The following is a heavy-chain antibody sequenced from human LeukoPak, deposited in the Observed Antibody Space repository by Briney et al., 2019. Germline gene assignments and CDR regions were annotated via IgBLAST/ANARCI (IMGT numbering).Heavy chain of an antibody. CDR1: GYTFTGYY. CDR3: ARVVDGYIPYDY. V-gene: IGHV1-2*02. J-gene: IGHJ4*02. Sequence: ASVKVSCKSSGYTFTGYYMRWVRQAPGQGLEWMGWINPNSGGTNSAQKFQGRVTMTRDTSTSTAYMELSRLRSDDTAVYYCARVVDGYIPYDYWGQGTLVTVSS. D-gene: IGHD5-24*01. CDR2: INPNSGGT.